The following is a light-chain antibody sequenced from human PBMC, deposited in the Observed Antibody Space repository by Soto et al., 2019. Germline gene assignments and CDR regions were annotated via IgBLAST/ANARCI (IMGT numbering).Light chain of an antibody. J-gene: IGLJ1*01. V-gene: IGLV2-8*01. Sequence: QSELTQPPSASGSPVQSVTISCTGTSIDVGCYDYVSWYQQRPGKAPKLLIHEVTKRPSGVPDRFSGSKSGNTASLTVSGLQAEDEAEYYCCSYAGRTLYVFGTGTKVTVL. CDR3: CSYAGRTLYV. CDR1: SIDVGCYDY. CDR2: EVT.